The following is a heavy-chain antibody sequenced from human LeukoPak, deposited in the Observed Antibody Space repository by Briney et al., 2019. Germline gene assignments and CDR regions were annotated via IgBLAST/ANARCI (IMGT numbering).Heavy chain of an antibody. CDR3: ARETSSYGYFDY. CDR1: GFTFNSYE. V-gene: IGHV3-48*03. D-gene: IGHD5-18*01. J-gene: IGHJ4*02. Sequence: GGSLRLSCAASGFTFNSYEMNWVRQAPGKGLEWGSYISSSGRTIYYADSVKGRFTISRDNAKNSLYLQMNSLRAEDTALYYCARETSSYGYFDYWGQGTLVTVSS. CDR2: ISSSGRTI.